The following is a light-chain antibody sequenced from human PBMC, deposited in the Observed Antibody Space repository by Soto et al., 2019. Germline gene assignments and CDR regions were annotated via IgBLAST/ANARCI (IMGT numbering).Light chain of an antibody. CDR1: QSVSSSY. V-gene: IGKV3-20*01. CDR3: QPYGSSPPT. CDR2: GAS. Sequence: EIALNQSPVTLSLSAFATDIHSFTASQSVSSSYLAWYQQKPGQAPRLLIYGASSRATGIPDRFSGSGSGTDFTITISRLEPEDFAVYYCQPYGSSPPTVGQVTQVDIK. J-gene: IGKJ1*01.